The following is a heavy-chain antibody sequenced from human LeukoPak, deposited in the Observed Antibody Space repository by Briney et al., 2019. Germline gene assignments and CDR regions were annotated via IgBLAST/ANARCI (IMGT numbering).Heavy chain of an antibody. D-gene: IGHD2-15*01. Sequence: ASVKVSCKASRGTFSSYTISWARQAPGQGLEWVGWSSTSNGATNYAQKLQGRVTMTTDTSTTTAYLEVRTLTSDDTAVYYCARDPGAAVFDYWGQGTLVIVSS. V-gene: IGHV1-18*01. CDR3: ARDPGAAVFDY. J-gene: IGHJ4*02. CDR2: SSTSNGAT. CDR1: RGTFSSYT.